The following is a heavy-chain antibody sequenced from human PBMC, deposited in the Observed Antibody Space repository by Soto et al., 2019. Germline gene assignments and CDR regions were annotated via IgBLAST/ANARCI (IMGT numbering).Heavy chain of an antibody. CDR2: LNTYGNT. J-gene: IGHJ5*02. CDR1: SDSMNSGGYY. Sequence: SETLSLTCSVSSDSMNSGGYYWSWIRQHPGKGLEWIGRLNTYGNTHYNPSLKSRVTVSVDTSRNQFFLTLRSVTAADSAVYHCGRESGETWDYEASWGQGTPVTVSS. D-gene: IGHD1-7*01. V-gene: IGHV4-61*02. CDR3: GRESGETWDYEAS.